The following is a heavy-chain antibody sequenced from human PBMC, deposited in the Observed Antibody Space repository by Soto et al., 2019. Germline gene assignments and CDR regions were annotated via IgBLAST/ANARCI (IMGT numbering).Heavy chain of an antibody. D-gene: IGHD2-2*03. V-gene: IGHV4-4*02. J-gene: IGHJ6*03. CDR2: IYHSGST. CDR3: ARSIGYLSYYYYYMDV. CDR1: SGSISSSNW. Sequence: QVQLQESGPGLVKPSGTLSLTCAASSGSISSSNWWSWVRQPPGKGLEWIGEIYHSGSTNYNPSLKRRVTISVDKSKNQFSLKLSSVTAEDTAVDYCARSIGYLSYYYYYMDVWGKGTTVTVSS.